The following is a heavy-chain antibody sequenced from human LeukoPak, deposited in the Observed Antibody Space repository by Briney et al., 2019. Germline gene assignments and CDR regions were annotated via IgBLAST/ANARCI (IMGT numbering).Heavy chain of an antibody. J-gene: IGHJ4*02. Sequence: SETLSLTCAVPGGSISSSNWWSWVRQPPGKGLEWIGEIFHSGSTNYNPSLKSRVIISVDKSKNQFSLKLSSVTAADSAVYYCARTNSGSYFSRLDFDYWGQGTLVTVSS. D-gene: IGHD1-26*01. CDR2: IFHSGST. V-gene: IGHV4-4*02. CDR3: ARTNSGSYFSRLDFDY. CDR1: GGSISSSNW.